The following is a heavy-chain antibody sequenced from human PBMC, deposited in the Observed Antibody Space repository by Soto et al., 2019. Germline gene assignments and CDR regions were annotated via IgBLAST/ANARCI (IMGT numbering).Heavy chain of an antibody. V-gene: IGHV3-53*01. Sequence: QPGGSLRLSCAASGFTVSNSNMSWVRQAPGRGLQWASVVYTAHPTYYADSVKGRFTISRDESKNTLYFQMDNLRAEDTATYYCARGKSRDAYNPLGYWGPGTLVTVSS. CDR1: GFTVSNSN. D-gene: IGHD1-1*01. J-gene: IGHJ4*02. CDR3: ARGKSRDAYNPLGY. CDR2: VYTAHPT.